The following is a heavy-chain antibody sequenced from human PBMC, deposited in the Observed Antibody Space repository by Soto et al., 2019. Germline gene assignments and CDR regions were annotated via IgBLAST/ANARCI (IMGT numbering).Heavy chain of an antibody. D-gene: IGHD6-19*01. CDR2: INPSGGST. CDR1: GYTFTSYY. CDR3: ARSHIGYSRGWYPRLGY. V-gene: IGHV1-46*01. Sequence: ASVKGSFKASGYTFTSYYMQWVRQAPGQGLEWMGIINPSGGSTSYAQKFQGRVTMTRDTSISTAYMELSRLRSDDTAVYYCARSHIGYSRGWYPRLGYWGQGTLVTVS. J-gene: IGHJ4*02.